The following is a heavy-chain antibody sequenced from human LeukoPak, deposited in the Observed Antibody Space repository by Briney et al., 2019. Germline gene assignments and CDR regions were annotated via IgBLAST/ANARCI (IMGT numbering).Heavy chain of an antibody. Sequence: SVKVSCKASGFTFTSSAVQWVRQARGQRLEWIGWIVVGSGNTNYAQKFQERVTITRDMSTSTAYMELSSLRSEDTAVYYCAAEGGDYGDVTPHLYGMDVWGKGTTVTVSS. J-gene: IGHJ6*04. D-gene: IGHD4-17*01. CDR3: AAEGGDYGDVTPHLYGMDV. CDR2: IVVGSGNT. CDR1: GFTFTSSA. V-gene: IGHV1-58*01.